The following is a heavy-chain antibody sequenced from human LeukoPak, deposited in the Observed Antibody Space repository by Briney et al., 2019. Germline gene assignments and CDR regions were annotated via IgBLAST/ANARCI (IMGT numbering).Heavy chain of an antibody. CDR2: ISGSCGST. CDR3: AKVHQEAAAFDY. Sequence: GGSLRLLCAASGYTHRSYDVIGAPQARGKGLECVSDISGSCGSTYYADSVKGRLPISRDNYQNTLCLQKNSRSGADTAVLYCAKVHQEAAAFDYWAREPWSPSPQ. CDR1: GYTHRSYD. J-gene: IGHJ4*02. D-gene: IGHD6-25*01. V-gene: IGHV3-23*01.